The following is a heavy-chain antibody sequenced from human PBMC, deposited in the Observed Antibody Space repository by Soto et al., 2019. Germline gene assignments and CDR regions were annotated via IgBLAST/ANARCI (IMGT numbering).Heavy chain of an antibody. CDR3: ASGYSYGFPKPQFYYYYYMDV. Sequence: GASVKVSCKASGGTFSSYTISWVRQAPGQGLEWMGRIIPILGIANYAQKFQGRVTITADKSTSTAYMELSCLRSEDTAVYYCASGYSYGFPKPQFYYYYYMDVWGKGTTVTVSS. D-gene: IGHD5-18*01. CDR1: GGTFSSYT. J-gene: IGHJ6*03. V-gene: IGHV1-69*02. CDR2: IIPILGIA.